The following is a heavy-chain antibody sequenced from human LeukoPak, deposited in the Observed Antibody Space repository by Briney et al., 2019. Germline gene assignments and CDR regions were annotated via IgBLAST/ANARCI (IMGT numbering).Heavy chain of an antibody. CDR1: GYTFTGYY. CDR3: ARGGSTDSIHSCGGNCYFLDY. CDR2: INPNSGGT. D-gene: IGHD2-21*02. V-gene: IGHV1-2*02. J-gene: IGHJ4*02. Sequence: ASVKASCKASGYTFTGYYMHWVRQAPGQGLEWMGWINPNSGGTNYAQKFQGRVIMTRDTSISTAYMELSRLGSDDTAAYYCARGGSTDSIHSCGGNCYFLDYWGQGTLVTVSS.